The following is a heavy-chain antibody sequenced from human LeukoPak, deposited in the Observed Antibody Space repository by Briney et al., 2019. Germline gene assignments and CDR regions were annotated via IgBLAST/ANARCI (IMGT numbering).Heavy chain of an antibody. CDR3: ARDTSPYDYGGNGGFDY. J-gene: IGHJ4*02. CDR2: IYYSGST. D-gene: IGHD4-23*01. CDR1: GVSISSYY. V-gene: IGHV4-59*01. Sequence: SETLSLTCTVSGVSISSYYWSWIRQPPGKGLEWIGYIYYSGSTNYNPSLKSRVTISVDTSKNQFSLKLSSVTAADTAVYYCARDTSPYDYGGNGGFDYWGQGTLVTVSS.